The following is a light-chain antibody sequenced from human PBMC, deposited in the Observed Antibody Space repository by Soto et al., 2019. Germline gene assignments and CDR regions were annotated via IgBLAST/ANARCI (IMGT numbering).Light chain of an antibody. Sequence: IQLTQPPSFLSASLGDRATITCRPSQGFTSYLAWYQQKPGKAPKLLIYAASTLQSGVPSRFSGSGSGTEFTLTISSLQPEDFATYYCQQLNSYPFTFGGGTKVEIK. CDR1: QGFTSY. J-gene: IGKJ4*01. CDR3: QQLNSYPFT. CDR2: AAS. V-gene: IGKV1-9*01.